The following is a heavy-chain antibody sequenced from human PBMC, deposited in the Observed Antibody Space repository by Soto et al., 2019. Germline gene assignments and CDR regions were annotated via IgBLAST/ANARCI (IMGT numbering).Heavy chain of an antibody. J-gene: IGHJ3*02. V-gene: IGHV3-33*01. Sequence: GGSLRLSCAASGFTFSSYGMHWVRQAPSKGLEWVAVIWYDGSNKYYADSVKGRFTISRDNSKNTLYLQMNSLRAEDTAVYYCAREAHGDYEYAFDIWGQGTMVTVSS. CDR3: AREAHGDYEYAFDI. CDR2: IWYDGSNK. CDR1: GFTFSSYG. D-gene: IGHD4-17*01.